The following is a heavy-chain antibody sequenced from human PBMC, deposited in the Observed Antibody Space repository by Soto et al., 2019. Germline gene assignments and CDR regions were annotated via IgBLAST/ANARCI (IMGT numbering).Heavy chain of an antibody. V-gene: IGHV1-69*02. D-gene: IGHD2-8*02. CDR1: GGSLSSYP. CDR3: ARPTGGHDAGGNYMNV. Sequence: QVQLLQSGSEVKKPGSSVKVSCRASGGSLSSYPVTWVRQAPGQGLEWMGRIIPIVGLTNYAQKFQGRVTITADKSTSTAYMELSSLRSDDPAVDSCARPTGGHDAGGNYMNVGGKGNTVIVSS. CDR2: IIPIVGLT. J-gene: IGHJ6*03.